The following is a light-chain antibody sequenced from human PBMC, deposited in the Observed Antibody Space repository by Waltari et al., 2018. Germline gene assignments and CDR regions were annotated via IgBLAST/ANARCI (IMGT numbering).Light chain of an antibody. Sequence: EIVLTQSPATLSLSPGEGATLSCRASQSVSSQLVWYQQKRGQAPRLLIYDASNSATGIPARFSGSGSGTDCTLTISSLGPEDFAVYYCQQCNNSRPTFGQGTKVEIK. CDR1: QSVSSQ. CDR2: DAS. CDR3: QQCNNSRPT. V-gene: IGKV3-11*01. J-gene: IGKJ1*01.